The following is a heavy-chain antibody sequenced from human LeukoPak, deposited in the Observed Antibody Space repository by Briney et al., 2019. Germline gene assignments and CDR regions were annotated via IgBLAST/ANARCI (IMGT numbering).Heavy chain of an antibody. Sequence: GSVKVSCKVSGYTLTELSMHWVRQAPGKGLEWMGGFDPEDGETIYAQKFQGRVTMTEDTSTDTAYMELSSLRSEDTAMYYCATSSVVRGGRGYYYYYMDVWGKGTTVTISS. CDR3: ATSSVVRGGRGYYYYYMDV. CDR1: GYTLTELS. J-gene: IGHJ6*03. D-gene: IGHD3-10*01. CDR2: FDPEDGET. V-gene: IGHV1-24*01.